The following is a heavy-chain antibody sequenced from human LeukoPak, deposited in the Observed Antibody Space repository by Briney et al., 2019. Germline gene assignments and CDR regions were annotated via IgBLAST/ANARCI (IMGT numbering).Heavy chain of an antibody. CDR1: GYTFTGYY. CDR3: ARDVWGVGAPRLDY. Sequence: ASVKVSCKASGYTFTGYYIHWVRQAPGQGVEWMGWINPNSGDTNYAQKFQGRVTMTRDTSISTAYMELSSLKSDDTAVYYCARDVWGVGAPRLDYWGQGTLVTVSS. V-gene: IGHV1-2*02. J-gene: IGHJ4*02. D-gene: IGHD3-16*01. CDR2: INPNSGDT.